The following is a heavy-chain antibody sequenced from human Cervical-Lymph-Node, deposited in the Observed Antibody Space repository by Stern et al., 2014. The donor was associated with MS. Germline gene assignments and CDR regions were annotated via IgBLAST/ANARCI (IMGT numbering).Heavy chain of an antibody. D-gene: IGHD3-3*01. CDR3: VLQTLGATY. CDR1: GGTFSNFA. CDR2: IIPMFWTT. V-gene: IGHV1-69*06. J-gene: IGHJ4*02. Sequence: QVQLVQSGAEVKKPGSSVKVSCKASGGTFSNFAMNWVRQAPGQGLVWMGGIIPMFWTTNQTQDFQGRVTFTADKSTKTAFMELSSLSSGDTAVYYCVLQTLGATYWGQGTLVIVSS.